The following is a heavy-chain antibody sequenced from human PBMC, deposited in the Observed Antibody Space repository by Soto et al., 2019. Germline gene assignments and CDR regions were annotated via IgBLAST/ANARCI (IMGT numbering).Heavy chain of an antibody. CDR2: IKSLSDGGTA. Sequence: PVGSLRLSCTASGFTFSHAWMTWVRQTPGMGLEWVGRIKSLSDGGTADYGAPVKGRFTLSRDDSRNTVFLQMTSLKTDDTAVYYCYIPFYYHSMDVWGQGTTVTVSS. CDR3: YIPFYYHSMDV. D-gene: IGHD3-10*01. CDR1: GFTFSHAW. J-gene: IGHJ6*02. V-gene: IGHV3-15*01.